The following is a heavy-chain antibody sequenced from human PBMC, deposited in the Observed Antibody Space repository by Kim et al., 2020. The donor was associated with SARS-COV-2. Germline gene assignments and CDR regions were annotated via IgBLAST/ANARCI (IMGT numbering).Heavy chain of an antibody. J-gene: IGHJ4*02. CDR1: GGSISSSSYY. CDR3: ARDSSWYLFDY. V-gene: IGHV4-39*07. D-gene: IGHD6-13*01. CDR2: IYYSGST. Sequence: SETLSLTCTVSGGSISSSSYYWGWIRQPPGKGLEWIGSIYYSGSTYYNPSLKSRVTISVDTSKNQFSLKLSSVTAADTAVYYCARDSSWYLFDYWGQGTLVTVSS.